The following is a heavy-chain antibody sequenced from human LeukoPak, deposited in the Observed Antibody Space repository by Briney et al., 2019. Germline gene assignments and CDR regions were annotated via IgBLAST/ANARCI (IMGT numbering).Heavy chain of an antibody. CDR3: ARPPSRRDLGVVY. CDR2: IYPGDSDT. V-gene: IGHV5-51*04. D-gene: IGHD5-24*01. Sequence: GESLKISCKGSGYSFTSYWIGWVRQMPGKGLEWMGIIYPGDSDTRYSPSFQGQVTISADKPISTAYLQWSSLKASDTAMYYCARPPSRRDLGVVYWGQGTLVTVSS. CDR1: GYSFTSYW. J-gene: IGHJ4*02.